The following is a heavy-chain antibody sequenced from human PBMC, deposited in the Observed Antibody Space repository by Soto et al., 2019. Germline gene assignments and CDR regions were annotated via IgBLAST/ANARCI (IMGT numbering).Heavy chain of an antibody. J-gene: IGHJ4*02. CDR3: AKRGFCSGGRCYSFHFDY. D-gene: IGHD2-15*01. V-gene: IGHV3-30*18. Sequence: QPXGSLRLSCAASGFTFSGHGMHWVRQTPGKGLEWVALITSDGSNKFYADSVKGRFTISRDNSKNTLYLQMNSLRAEDTAVYYCAKRGFCSGGRCYSFHFDYWGQGALVTVSS. CDR1: GFTFSGHG. CDR2: ITSDGSNK.